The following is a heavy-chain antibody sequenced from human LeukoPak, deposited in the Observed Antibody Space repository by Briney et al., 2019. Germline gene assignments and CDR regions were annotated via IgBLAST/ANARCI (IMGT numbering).Heavy chain of an antibody. CDR1: GFTFDDYG. V-gene: IGHV3-9*03. Sequence: GGSLRLSCAASGFTFDDYGMSWVRQAPGKGLEWVSGISWNSGTIGYGDSVKGRFTISRDNAKSSLYLQMNSLRAEDMAVYYCAKAQDYGGTNYFDYWGQGTLVTVSS. J-gene: IGHJ4*02. CDR3: AKAQDYGGTNYFDY. CDR2: ISWNSGTI. D-gene: IGHD4-23*01.